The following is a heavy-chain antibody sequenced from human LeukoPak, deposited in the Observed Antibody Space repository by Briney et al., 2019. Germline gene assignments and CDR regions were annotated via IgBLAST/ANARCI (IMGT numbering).Heavy chain of an antibody. CDR2: IIPIFGTA. D-gene: IGHD3-16*02. J-gene: IGHJ5*02. Sequence: SVKVYCKASGGTFSSYAISWVRQAPGQGLEWMGGIIPIFGTANYAQKFQGRVTITADESTSTAYMELSSLRSEDTAVYYCARELIAANWFDPWGQGTLVTVSS. CDR3: ARELIAANWFDP. CDR1: GGTFSSYA. V-gene: IGHV1-69*13.